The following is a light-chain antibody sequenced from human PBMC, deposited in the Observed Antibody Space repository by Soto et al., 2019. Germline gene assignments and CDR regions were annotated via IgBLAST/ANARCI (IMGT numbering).Light chain of an antibody. V-gene: IGKV3-15*01. CDR2: GAS. J-gene: IGKJ1*01. Sequence: EIVMTQSPATLSVSPGERATLSCRASQSVSGYLAWYQQRPGQAPRLLIFGASTRATGFPARFSGSGSGTEFPLTISSLQPEDSATYYCLQDINYPWTFGQGTKVDIK. CDR1: QSVSGY. CDR3: LQDINYPWT.